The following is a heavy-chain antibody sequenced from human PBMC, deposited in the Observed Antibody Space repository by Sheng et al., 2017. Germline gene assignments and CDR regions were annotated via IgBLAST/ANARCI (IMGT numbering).Heavy chain of an antibody. CDR2: INHSGST. J-gene: IGHJ4*02. Sequence: QVQLQQWGAGLLKPSETLSLTCAVYGGSFSGYYWSWIRQPPGKGLEWIGEINHSGSTNYNPSLKSRVTISVDTSKNQFSLKLSSVTAADTAVYYCARGGYCSGGSCFEDYWGQGTLVTVSS. CDR3: ARGGYCSGGSCFEDY. D-gene: IGHD2-15*01. V-gene: IGHV4-34*01. CDR1: GGSFSGYY.